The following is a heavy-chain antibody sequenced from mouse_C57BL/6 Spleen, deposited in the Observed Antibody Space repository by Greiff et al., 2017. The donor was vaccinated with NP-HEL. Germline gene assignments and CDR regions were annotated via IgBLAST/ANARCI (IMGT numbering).Heavy chain of an antibody. CDR3: ARKRHSSGYKWYAMDY. V-gene: IGHV1-55*01. J-gene: IGHJ4*01. Sequence: QVQLQQPGAELVKPGASVKMSCKASGYTFTSYWITWVKQRPGQGLEWIGDIYPGSGSTNYNEKFTSKATLTVDTSSSTAYMQLSSLTSEASAAYYCARKRHSSGYKWYAMDYWGQGTSVTVSS. CDR2: IYPGSGST. CDR1: GYTFTSYW. D-gene: IGHD3-1*01.